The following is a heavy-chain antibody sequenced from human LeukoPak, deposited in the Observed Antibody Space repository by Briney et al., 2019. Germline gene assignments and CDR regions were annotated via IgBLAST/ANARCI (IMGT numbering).Heavy chain of an antibody. J-gene: IGHJ5*02. CDR3: ARDHCSSTSCYRVWFDP. Sequence: GASVKVSCKPSGYTFTRYGISWVRQAPGQGLEWMGGIILIFGTANYAQKFQGRVTITTDESTSTAYMELSSLRSEDTAVYYCARDHCSSTSCYRVWFDPCGQGTLVTVSS. CDR2: IILIFGTA. CDR1: GYTFTRYG. V-gene: IGHV1-69*05. D-gene: IGHD2-2*02.